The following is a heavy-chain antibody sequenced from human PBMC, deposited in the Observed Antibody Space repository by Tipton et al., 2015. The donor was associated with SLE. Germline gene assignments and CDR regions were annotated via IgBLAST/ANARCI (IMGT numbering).Heavy chain of an antibody. CDR1: GGSISSSIYY. D-gene: IGHD3-16*01. Sequence: TLSLTCTVSGGSISSSIYYWGWIRQPPGKGLEWIGSIYYSGSTYYNPSLKSRVTISVDTSKNQFSLKLSSVTAADTAVYYCARDLGDDIWGQGTMVTVSS. V-gene: IGHV4-39*07. CDR2: IYYSGST. J-gene: IGHJ3*02. CDR3: ARDLGDDI.